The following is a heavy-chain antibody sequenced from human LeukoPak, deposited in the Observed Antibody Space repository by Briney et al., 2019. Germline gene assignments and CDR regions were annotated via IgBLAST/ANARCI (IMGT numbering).Heavy chain of an antibody. Sequence: GGSLRLSCAASGFTFSSYAMSRVRQAPGKGLEWVSAISGSGGSTYYADSVKGRFTISRDNSKNTLYLQMNSLRAEDTAVYYCAKLRPLGYCSSTSCYRYFDYWGQGTLVTVSS. V-gene: IGHV3-23*01. CDR1: GFTFSSYA. D-gene: IGHD2-2*01. J-gene: IGHJ4*02. CDR3: AKLRPLGYCSSTSCYRYFDY. CDR2: ISGSGGST.